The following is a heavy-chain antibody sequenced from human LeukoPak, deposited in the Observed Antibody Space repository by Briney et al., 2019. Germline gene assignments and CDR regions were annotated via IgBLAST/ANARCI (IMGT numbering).Heavy chain of an antibody. CDR1: GFTFSDHY. J-gene: IGHJ4*02. CDR3: ARVRSDYYFDY. CDR2: IRNKANSYTT. Sequence: GGSLRLSCAASGFTFSDHYMDWVRQAPGKGLEWVGRIRNKANSYTTEYAASVRGRFIISRDDSKTSLYLQMNSLKTEDTAVYYCARVRSDYYFDYWGQGTLVTVSS. D-gene: IGHD6-25*01. V-gene: IGHV3-72*01.